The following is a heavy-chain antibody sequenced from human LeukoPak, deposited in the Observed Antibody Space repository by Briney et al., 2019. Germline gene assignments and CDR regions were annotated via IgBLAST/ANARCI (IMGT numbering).Heavy chain of an antibody. CDR1: GASISRSY. D-gene: IGHD5-24*01. J-gene: IGHJ5*02. V-gene: IGHV4-59*08. CDR3: ARSPEGGYATSLGWFGP. Sequence: SETLSLTCTVYGASISRSYWIWIRQTPGKGLEWMGYLAYTGISTYNPSLKSRVTISRDESKNQFSLHLTHVTAADTAVYYCARSPEGGYATSLGWFGPWGQGTRVTVSS. CDR2: LAYTGIS.